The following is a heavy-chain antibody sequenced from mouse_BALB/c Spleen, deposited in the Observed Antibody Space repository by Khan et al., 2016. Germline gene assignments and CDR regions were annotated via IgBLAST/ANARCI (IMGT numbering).Heavy chain of an antibody. V-gene: IGHV3-2*02. CDR2: ISYSGST. D-gene: IGHD1-1*01. CDR1: GYSITSDYA. Sequence: EVQLQESGPGLVKPSQSLSLTCTVTGYSITSDYAWNWIRQFPGNKLEWMGYISYSGSTSYNPSLKSRISITRDTSKNQFFLQLNSVATEDTATYYFSRSSNYGNSPAWFAYWGQGTLVTVSA. J-gene: IGHJ3*01. CDR3: SRSSNYGNSPAWFAY.